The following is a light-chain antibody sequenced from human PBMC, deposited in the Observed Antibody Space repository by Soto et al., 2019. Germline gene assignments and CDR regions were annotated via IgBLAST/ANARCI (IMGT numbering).Light chain of an antibody. Sequence: IVLTPTAGSRSGSAMERDSFSGMVSQSVGTFFAWYQQKPGQAPRLLIYDASNRATGIPARFSGSGSGTDFTLTIRSLEPADFAVYYCQQCPSWPHWTFGQGTKVDIK. CDR1: QSVGTF. V-gene: IGKV3-11*01. J-gene: IGKJ1*01. CDR3: QQCPSWPHWT. CDR2: DAS.